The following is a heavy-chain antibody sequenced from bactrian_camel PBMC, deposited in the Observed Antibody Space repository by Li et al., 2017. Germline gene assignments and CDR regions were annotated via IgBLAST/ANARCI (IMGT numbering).Heavy chain of an antibody. D-gene: IGHD6*01. V-gene: IGHV3S54*01. CDR1: GYISSSAC. CDR2: IYTVLGST. CDR3: AAARMSRLGGSCSRSTSDYNY. Sequence: HVQLVESGGGSVQAGGSLRLSCQAFGYISSSACMGWFRQAPGKERGAVASIYTVLGSTYLDYADSVKGRFTISRDNAKNTLYLQMNSLKPEDTAMYYCAAARMSRLGGSCSRSTSDYNYWGQGTQVTVS. J-gene: IGHJ4*01.